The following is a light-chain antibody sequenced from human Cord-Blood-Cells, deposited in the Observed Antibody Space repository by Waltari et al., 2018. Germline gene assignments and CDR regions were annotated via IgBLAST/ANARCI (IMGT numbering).Light chain of an antibody. V-gene: IGLV1-47*01. Sequence: QSVLTQPPSASGTPGQTVTISCSGSSPNIGSNYVYWYQQLPGTAPKLLIYRNKQRPSGVPDRFSGSKSGTSASLAISGLRSEDEADYYCAAWDDSLSGYVFGTGTKVTVL. J-gene: IGLJ1*01. CDR3: AAWDDSLSGYV. CDR2: RNK. CDR1: SPNIGSNY.